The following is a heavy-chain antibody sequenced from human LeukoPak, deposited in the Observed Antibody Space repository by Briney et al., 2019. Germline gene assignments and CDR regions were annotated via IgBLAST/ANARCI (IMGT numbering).Heavy chain of an antibody. D-gene: IGHD3-10*01. CDR1: EFTFSNYA. Sequence: GGSLRLSCAASEFTFSNYAMSWVRHAPGKGLEWVSVISASGRNTYYADSVKGRFNISRDNSKNTLYLQMNSLRAEDTAVYYCANPITLVRGVIIGDYWGQGTLVAVSS. J-gene: IGHJ4*02. V-gene: IGHV3-23*01. CDR3: ANPITLVRGVIIGDY. CDR2: ISASGRNT.